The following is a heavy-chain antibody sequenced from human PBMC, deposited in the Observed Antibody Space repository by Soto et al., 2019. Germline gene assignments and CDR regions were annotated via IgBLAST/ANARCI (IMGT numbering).Heavy chain of an antibody. CDR2: INADNGKT. CDR1: GYAFTGYY. D-gene: IGHD4-17*01. J-gene: IGHJ4*02. Sequence: ASVKVSFKPSGYAFTGYYMQWVRQAPGQGLEWMGWINADNGKTKYSQKFQGRVTITRDTSASTAYMELSSLRSEDTTVYYCATEIDGTTVTSLDYWGQGTLVTVSS. V-gene: IGHV1-3*01. CDR3: ATEIDGTTVTSLDY.